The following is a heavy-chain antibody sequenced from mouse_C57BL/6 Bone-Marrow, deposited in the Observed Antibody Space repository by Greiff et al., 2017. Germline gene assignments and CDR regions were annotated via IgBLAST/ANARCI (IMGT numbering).Heavy chain of an antibody. CDR3: ARSNIYYGNYDWYYFDY. V-gene: IGHV1-69*01. CDR1: GYTFTSYW. Sequence: QVQLQQPGAELVMPGASVKLSCKASGYTFTSYWMHWVKQRPGQGLEWIGEIDPSDSYTNYNQKFKGKSTLTVDKSSSTAYMQLSSLTSEDSAVYYCARSNIYYGNYDWYYFDYWGQGTTLTVSS. J-gene: IGHJ2*01. CDR2: IDPSDSYT. D-gene: IGHD2-1*01.